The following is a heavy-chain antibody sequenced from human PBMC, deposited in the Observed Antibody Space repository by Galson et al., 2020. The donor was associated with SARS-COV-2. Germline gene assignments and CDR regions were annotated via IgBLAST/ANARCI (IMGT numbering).Heavy chain of an antibody. D-gene: IGHD2-2*01. CDR1: SGSFSDYY. CDR2: INDRGST. Sequence: SETLSLTCAVYSGSFSDYYWSWIRQPPGKGLEWLGEINDRGSTNYNPSFISRVTVSVDTSRNQFSLKLSSVTAADTAVYYCARGTRYCARTSCYAGIFDYWGQGPLVTVSS. J-gene: IGHJ4*02. CDR3: ARGTRYCARTSCYAGIFDY. V-gene: IGHV4-34*01.